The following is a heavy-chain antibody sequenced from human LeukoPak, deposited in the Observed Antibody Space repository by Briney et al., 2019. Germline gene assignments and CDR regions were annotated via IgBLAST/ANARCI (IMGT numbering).Heavy chain of an antibody. CDR3: AKDESDYGTDV. V-gene: IGHV3-30*18. CDR2: ISYDGSNK. J-gene: IGHJ6*02. Sequence: GALRLSCAASGFTFSSYGMHWVRQAPGKGLEWVAVISYDGSNKYYADSVKGRFTISRDNSKNTLYLQMNSLRAEDTAVYYCAKDESDYGTDVWGQGTTVTVSS. CDR1: GFTFSSYG.